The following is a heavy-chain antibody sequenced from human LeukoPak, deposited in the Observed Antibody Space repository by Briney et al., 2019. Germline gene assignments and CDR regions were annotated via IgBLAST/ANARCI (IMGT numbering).Heavy chain of an antibody. CDR1: GFTFSGSA. J-gene: IGHJ4*02. CDR3: TRLVGSLEWFSQFDY. Sequence: GGSLKLSCAASGFTFSGSAMHWVRQASGKGLEWVGRIRSKANSYATADAASVKGRFTISRDDSKNTAYLQMNSLKTEDTAVYYCTRLVGSLEWFSQFDYWGQGTLVTVSS. D-gene: IGHD3-3*01. V-gene: IGHV3-73*01. CDR2: IRSKANSYAT.